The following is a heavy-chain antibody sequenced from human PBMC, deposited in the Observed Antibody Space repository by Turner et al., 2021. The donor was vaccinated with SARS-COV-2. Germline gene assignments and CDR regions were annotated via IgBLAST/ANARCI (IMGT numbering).Heavy chain of an antibody. CDR1: GGSISSSYYY. J-gene: IGHJ5*02. CDR2: IYYSGST. CDR3: ARHGPTSTTKAFDP. Sequence: QLQLQESGPGLVKPSETLSLSCTVSGGSISSSYYYGGWIRQPPGKGLEWIGSIYYSGSTYYNPSLKSRVTISVDTSKNQFSLKLNSVTAADTAVYYCARHGPTSTTKAFDPWGQGTLVTVSS. D-gene: IGHD4-17*01. V-gene: IGHV4-39*01.